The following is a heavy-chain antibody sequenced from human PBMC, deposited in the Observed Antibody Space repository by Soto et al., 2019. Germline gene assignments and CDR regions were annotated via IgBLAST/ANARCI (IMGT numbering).Heavy chain of an antibody. Sequence: PGGSLRLSCAASGFIFSTYGMHWVRQAPGKGLEWVAVIWYDGNMKYYADSVKGRFTISRDNSKNTLYLQVNSLRAEDTAVYYCARDGGQTTVAKYYFDYWGQGTLVTVSS. CDR3: ARDGGQTTVAKYYFDY. CDR2: IWYDGNMK. V-gene: IGHV3-33*01. D-gene: IGHD4-17*01. J-gene: IGHJ4*02. CDR1: GFIFSTYG.